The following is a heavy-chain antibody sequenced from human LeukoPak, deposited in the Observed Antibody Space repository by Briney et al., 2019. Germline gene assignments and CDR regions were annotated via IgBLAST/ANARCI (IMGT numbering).Heavy chain of an antibody. J-gene: IGHJ4*02. CDR1: GFTFSDYY. D-gene: IGHD3-22*01. V-gene: IGHV3-30*02. CDR2: IRYDGSNK. CDR3: AKGPYYDSSGFLDY. Sequence: PGGSLRLSCAASGFTFSDYYMSWIRQAPGKGLEWVAFIRYDGSNKYYADSVKGRFTISRDNSKNTLYLQMNSLRAEDTAVYYCAKGPYYDSSGFLDYWGQGTLVTVSS.